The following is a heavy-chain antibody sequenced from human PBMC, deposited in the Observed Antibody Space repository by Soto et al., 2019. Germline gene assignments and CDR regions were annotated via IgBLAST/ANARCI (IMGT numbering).Heavy chain of an antibody. Sequence: QVQLVESGGGVVQPGRSLRLSCAASGFTFSSYGMHWVRQAPGKGLEWVAVIWYDGSNKYYADSVKGRFTISRDNSKNTLYLQMTSLRAEETAVYYCARDIALWFGEPQGGYYYGMDVRGQGTTVTVSS. CDR1: GFTFSSYG. V-gene: IGHV3-33*01. D-gene: IGHD3-10*01. J-gene: IGHJ6*02. CDR2: IWYDGSNK. CDR3: ARDIALWFGEPQGGYYYGMDV.